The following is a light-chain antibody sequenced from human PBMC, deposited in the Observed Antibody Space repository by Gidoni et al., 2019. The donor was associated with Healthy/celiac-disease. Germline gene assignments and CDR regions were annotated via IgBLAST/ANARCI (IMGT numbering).Light chain of an antibody. J-gene: IGKJ2*01. V-gene: IGKV3-15*01. Sequence: ELVLTHSPAPLSVFPGERATLPCRARQSVSSNLAWYQQKPGQAPRLLTYGASTRATGIPARFSGSGSGTEFTLTISSLQSEDFAVYYCHQYNNWPPMYTFGQGTKLEIK. CDR3: HQYNNWPPMYT. CDR1: QSVSSN. CDR2: GAS.